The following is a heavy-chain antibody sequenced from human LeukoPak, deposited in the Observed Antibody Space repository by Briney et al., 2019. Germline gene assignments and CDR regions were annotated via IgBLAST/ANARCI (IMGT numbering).Heavy chain of an antibody. CDR1: GYIFTGYH. CDR2: INTNSGGT. Sequence: ASVKVSCKASGYIFTGYHMHWVRQAPGQGLEWMGWINTNSGGTSYAQTFKGRVTMNRDTYISTAYMELSRLTSDDTAVYYCARDPNYHYDASCYTLGFWGQGTLVTVSS. J-gene: IGHJ4*02. V-gene: IGHV1-2*02. D-gene: IGHD3-22*01. CDR3: ARDPNYHYDASCYTLGF.